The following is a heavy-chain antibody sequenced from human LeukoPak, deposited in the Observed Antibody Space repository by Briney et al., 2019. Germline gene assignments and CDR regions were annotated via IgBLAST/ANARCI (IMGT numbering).Heavy chain of an antibody. V-gene: IGHV1-2*06. CDR3: ARDDYYDSSGHLFDI. D-gene: IGHD3-22*01. CDR2: IHPNSGDT. J-gene: IGHJ3*02. Sequence: ASVKVSCKASGYTFAGYPIHWVRQVPGQGLEWIGRIHPNSGDTYYAQKFQGRVTMTRDTSINTAYMDLSRLTSHDTAVFYCARDDYYDSSGHLFDIWGQGTMVTVSS. CDR1: GYTFAGYP.